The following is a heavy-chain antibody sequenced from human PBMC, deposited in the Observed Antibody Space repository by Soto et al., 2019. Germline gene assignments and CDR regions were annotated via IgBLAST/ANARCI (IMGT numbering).Heavy chain of an antibody. Sequence: LRLSCAASGFTFSSYAMSWVRQAPGKGLEWVSAISGSGGSTYYADSVKGRFTISRDNSKNTLYLQMNSLRAEDTAVYYCARDQNYGGKSDDYYYGMDVWGQGTTVTVSS. J-gene: IGHJ6*02. CDR3: ARDQNYGGKSDDYYYGMDV. CDR2: ISGSGGST. D-gene: IGHD4-17*01. CDR1: GFTFSSYA. V-gene: IGHV3-23*01.